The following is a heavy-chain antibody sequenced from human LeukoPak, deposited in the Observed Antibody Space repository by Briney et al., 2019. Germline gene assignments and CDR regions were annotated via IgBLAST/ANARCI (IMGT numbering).Heavy chain of an antibody. D-gene: IGHD6-19*01. CDR2: IYHSGST. Sequence: SETLSLTCTVSGGSISSGYYWGRIRQPPGKGLEWIGSIYHSGSTYYNLSLKSRVTISVDTSKNQFSLKLSSVTTADTAVYYCARHSPVAGTFDAFDIWGQGTMVTVSS. J-gene: IGHJ3*02. V-gene: IGHV4-38-2*02. CDR1: GGSISSGYY. CDR3: ARHSPVAGTFDAFDI.